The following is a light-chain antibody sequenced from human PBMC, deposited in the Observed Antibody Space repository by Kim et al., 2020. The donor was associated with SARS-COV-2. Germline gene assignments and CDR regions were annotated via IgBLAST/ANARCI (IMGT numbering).Light chain of an antibody. CDR2: EVS. CDR1: ISDVGGYNY. J-gene: IGLJ2*01. V-gene: IGLV2-8*01. Sequence: QSALTQPPSASGSPGQSVTISCTGTISDVGGYNYVSWYQQHPGKAPKLMIYEVSKRPSGVPDRFSGSKSGNTASLTASGLQAEDEADYYCSSYAGSDNVVFGGGTQLTVL. CDR3: SSYAGSDNVV.